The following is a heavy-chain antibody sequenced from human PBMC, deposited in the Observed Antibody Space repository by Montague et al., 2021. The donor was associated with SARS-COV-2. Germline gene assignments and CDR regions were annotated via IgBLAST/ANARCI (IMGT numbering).Heavy chain of an antibody. CDR3: ARGAPTTSMILVVMTGAGWYFDL. Sequence: SETLSLTCAVYGGSFSDYYWSWIRQPPGKGLEWLGEINHSGSTNYNPSLRSRVTISVDTSKNQFSLKLSAVTAADTAVYYCARGAPTTSMILVVMTGAGWYFDLWGRGTLVTVSS. J-gene: IGHJ2*01. V-gene: IGHV4-34*01. CDR2: INHSGST. D-gene: IGHD3-22*01. CDR1: GGSFSDYY.